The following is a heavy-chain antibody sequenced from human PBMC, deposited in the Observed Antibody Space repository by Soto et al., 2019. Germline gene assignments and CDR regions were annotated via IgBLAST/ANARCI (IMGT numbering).Heavy chain of an antibody. CDR2: ITYDGANG. J-gene: IGHJ4*02. D-gene: IGHD1-26*01. V-gene: IGHV3-30*09. CDR1: GFIFRSYA. CDR3: ARAFSGSYPNFDY. Sequence: GGSLRLSCLASGFIFRSYAMHWVRQAPGKGLEWVAVITYDGANGYYADSVRGRFAISRDNSKSTLFLQMNSLRPEDTAVYYCARAFSGSYPNFDYCGQGTLVIVSS.